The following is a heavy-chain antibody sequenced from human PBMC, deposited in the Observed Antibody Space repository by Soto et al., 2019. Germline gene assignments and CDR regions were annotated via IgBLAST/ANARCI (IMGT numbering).Heavy chain of an antibody. Sequence: QVQLVQSGAEVKKPGSSVKVSCKASGGTFSSYAISWVRQAPGQGLEWMGGIIPIFGTANYAQKFQGRVTITADKSTSTAYMELSILRSEDTAVYYCARAYYYDSSGSSGAFDIWGQGTMVTVSS. D-gene: IGHD3-22*01. CDR2: IIPIFGTA. J-gene: IGHJ3*02. CDR1: GGTFSSYA. CDR3: ARAYYYDSSGSSGAFDI. V-gene: IGHV1-69*06.